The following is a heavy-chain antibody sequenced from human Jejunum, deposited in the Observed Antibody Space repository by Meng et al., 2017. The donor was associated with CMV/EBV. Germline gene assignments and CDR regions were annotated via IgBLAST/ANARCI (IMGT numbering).Heavy chain of an antibody. V-gene: IGHV3-7*01. CDR3: AKHYTRTVADAFDI. CDR1: GFTFSNSW. CDR2: IKPDGSEK. D-gene: IGHD6-19*01. J-gene: IGHJ3*02. Sequence: GFTFSNSWMSWARQPPGKGLEWVASIKPDGSEKYYVASVKGRFTISRDNAKISLYLQMNSLRVDDTAVYYCAKHYTRTVADAFDIWGQGTRVTVSS.